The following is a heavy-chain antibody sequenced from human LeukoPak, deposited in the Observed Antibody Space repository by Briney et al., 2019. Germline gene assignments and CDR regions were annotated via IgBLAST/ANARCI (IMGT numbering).Heavy chain of an antibody. CDR2: ISGSGRGGNT. V-gene: IGHV3-23*01. Sequence: GGSLRLSCAASGFTFSSYAMNWVRQAPGKGLEWVSAISGSGRGGNTYYADSVKGRFTISRDNAKDSLYLQMNSLRAEDTAVYYCAREAMRSGWYDHDAFDIWGQGTMVTVSS. J-gene: IGHJ3*02. CDR3: AREAMRSGWYDHDAFDI. D-gene: IGHD6-19*01. CDR1: GFTFSSYA.